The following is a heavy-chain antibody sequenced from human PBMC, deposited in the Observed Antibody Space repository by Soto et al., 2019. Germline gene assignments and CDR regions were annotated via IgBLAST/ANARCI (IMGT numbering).Heavy chain of an antibody. Sequence: PGGSLRLSCAASGVPVSSNYMSWVRQAPGKGLEWVSVIYSGGSTYYADSVKGRFTISRHNSKNTLYLQMNSLRAEDTAVYYCARGPGYQLPAVWGQGTLVTVSS. CDR3: ARGPGYQLPAV. J-gene: IGHJ4*02. D-gene: IGHD2-2*01. V-gene: IGHV3-53*04. CDR2: IYSGGST. CDR1: GVPVSSNY.